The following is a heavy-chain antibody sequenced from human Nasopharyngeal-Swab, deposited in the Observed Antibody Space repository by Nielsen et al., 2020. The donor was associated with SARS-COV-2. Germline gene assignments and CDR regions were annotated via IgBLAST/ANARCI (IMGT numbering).Heavy chain of an antibody. CDR3: AKDPGGPYYYYGMDV. CDR2: ISGSGGST. Sequence: GESPKISCAASGFTLSSYAMSWVRQAPGKGLEWVSAISGSGGSTYYADSVKGRFTISRDNSKNTLYLQMNSLRTEDTAVYYCAKDPGGPYYYYGMDVWGQGTTVTVSS. CDR1: GFTLSSYA. V-gene: IGHV3-23*01. D-gene: IGHD3-10*01. J-gene: IGHJ6*02.